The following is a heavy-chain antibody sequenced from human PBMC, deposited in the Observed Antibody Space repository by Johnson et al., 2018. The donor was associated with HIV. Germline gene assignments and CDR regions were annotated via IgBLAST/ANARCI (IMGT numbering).Heavy chain of an antibody. J-gene: IGHJ3*02. Sequence: VQLVESGGGVVRPGGSLRLSCAASGFTFDDYGMSWVRQAPGKGLEWVSGINWNGGSTGYADSVKGRFTISRDNSKNSLYLQMNSLRTEDTALYYCAKDIGDGGNSEGVAFDIWGQGTMVTVSS. V-gene: IGHV3-20*04. D-gene: IGHD4-23*01. CDR2: INWNGGST. CDR1: GFTFDDYG. CDR3: AKDIGDGGNSEGVAFDI.